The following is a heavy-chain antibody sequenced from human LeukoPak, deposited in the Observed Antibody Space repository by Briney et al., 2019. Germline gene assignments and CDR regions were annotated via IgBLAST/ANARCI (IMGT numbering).Heavy chain of an antibody. Sequence: ASVKVSCKASGYTFTSYYMHWVRQAPGQGLKWMGIINPSGGSTSYAQKFQGRVTMTRDTSTSTVYMELSSLRSEDTAVYYCARGAVAGNGEVIFDYWGQGTLVTVSS. V-gene: IGHV1-46*01. J-gene: IGHJ4*02. D-gene: IGHD6-19*01. CDR2: INPSGGST. CDR3: ARGAVAGNGEVIFDY. CDR1: GYTFTSYY.